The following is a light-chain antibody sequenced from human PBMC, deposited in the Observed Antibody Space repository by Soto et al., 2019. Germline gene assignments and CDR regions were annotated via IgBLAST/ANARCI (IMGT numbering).Light chain of an antibody. V-gene: IGKV3-20*01. J-gene: IGKJ1*01. CDR2: GAS. Sequence: EIVLTQSPGTLSLSPGERATLSCRASQSVTSSYLAWYQQKPGQAPRLLIYGASSRATGIPDRFTGSGSGTDFTLTISRLEPEDFAVYLCQKYGSTFGQGTKVEIK. CDR1: QSVTSSY. CDR3: QKYGST.